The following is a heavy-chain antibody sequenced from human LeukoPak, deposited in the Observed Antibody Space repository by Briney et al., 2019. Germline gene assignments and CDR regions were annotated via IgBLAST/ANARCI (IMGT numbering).Heavy chain of an antibody. Sequence: SETLSLTCTVSGGSISSYYWSWIRQPPGKGLEWIGYIHNSGSTNYNPSLKSRVTISVDTSKNQFSLKLSSVTAADTAVYYCARHVTIFDYMDVWGKGTTVTVSS. CDR1: GGSISSYY. CDR2: IHNSGST. D-gene: IGHD3-3*01. V-gene: IGHV4-59*08. J-gene: IGHJ6*03. CDR3: ARHVTIFDYMDV.